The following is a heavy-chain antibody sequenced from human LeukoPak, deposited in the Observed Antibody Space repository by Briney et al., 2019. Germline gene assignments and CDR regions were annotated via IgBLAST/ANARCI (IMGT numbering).Heavy chain of an antibody. D-gene: IGHD2-2*01. V-gene: IGHV1-69*01. Sequence: SVKVSCKASGGTFSSYAISWVRRAPGQGLEWMGGIIPIFGTANYAQKFQGRVTITADESTSTAYMELSSLRSEDTAVYYCARGLGIAAMSYFDYWGQGTLVTVSS. J-gene: IGHJ4*02. CDR3: ARGLGIAAMSYFDY. CDR2: IIPIFGTA. CDR1: GGTFSSYA.